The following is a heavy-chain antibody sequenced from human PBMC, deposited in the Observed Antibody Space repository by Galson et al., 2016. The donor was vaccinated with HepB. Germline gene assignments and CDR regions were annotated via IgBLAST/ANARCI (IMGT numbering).Heavy chain of an antibody. Sequence: ETLSLTCVVSRGSINMDNWWNWVRQPPGRGLGWIGKICHGGGTNDNPSLKSRVTISVDTSKNQFSLKLSSVTAADTAVYYCARHVAYCNCSEFWGQGALVTVAS. CDR2: ICHGGGT. V-gene: IGHV4/OR15-8*01. CDR1: RGSINMDNW. J-gene: IGHJ4*02. D-gene: IGHD2/OR15-2a*01. CDR3: ARHVAYCNCSEF.